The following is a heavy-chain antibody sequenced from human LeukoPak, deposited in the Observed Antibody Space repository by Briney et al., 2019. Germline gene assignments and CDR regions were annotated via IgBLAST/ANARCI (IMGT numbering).Heavy chain of an antibody. Sequence: GGSLRLSCAASGITVSSNYIIWFRQAPGKGLEWVSVIYSGGISYYADSVKGRFTISRDNSKNTVSLQMDSLRADDTALYYCARVRIAATGLSAFDPWGQGTLVTVSS. CDR2: IYSGGIS. CDR1: GITVSSNY. CDR3: ARVRIAATGLSAFDP. V-gene: IGHV3-66*01. J-gene: IGHJ5*02. D-gene: IGHD6-13*01.